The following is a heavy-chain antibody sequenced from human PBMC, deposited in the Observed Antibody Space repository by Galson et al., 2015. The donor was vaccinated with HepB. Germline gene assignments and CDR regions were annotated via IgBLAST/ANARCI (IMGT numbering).Heavy chain of an antibody. V-gene: IGHV3-9*01. D-gene: IGHD5-12*01. Sequence: SLRLSCAASGFTFDDYAMHWVRQAPGKGLEWVSGISWNRGSIGYADSVKGRFTISRDNAKNSLYLQMNSLRAEDTALYYCAKGRGYDPQRYYFDYWGQGTLVTVSS. CDR1: GFTFDDYA. CDR3: AKGRGYDPQRYYFDY. J-gene: IGHJ4*02. CDR2: ISWNRGSI.